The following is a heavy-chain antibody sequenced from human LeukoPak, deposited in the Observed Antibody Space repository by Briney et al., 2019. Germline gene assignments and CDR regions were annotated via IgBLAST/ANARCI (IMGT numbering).Heavy chain of an antibody. CDR1: GGSISSYY. CDR2: IDYSGGT. CDR3: ARFITMVRGVIYWFDP. D-gene: IGHD3-10*01. Sequence: SETLSLTCTVSGGSISSYYWSWIRQPPGKGLEWIGYIDYSGGTNYNPSLKSRVTISVDTPQNQFSLRLNSVTAADTAVYYCARFITMVRGVIYWFDPWGQGTLVTVSS. V-gene: IGHV4-59*01. J-gene: IGHJ5*02.